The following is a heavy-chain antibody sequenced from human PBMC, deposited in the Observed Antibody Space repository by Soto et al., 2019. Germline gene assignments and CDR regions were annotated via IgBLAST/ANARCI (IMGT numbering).Heavy chain of an antibody. CDR3: ARLMYYYGSGSYPAQFDY. D-gene: IGHD3-10*01. CDR1: GYIFTSYW. V-gene: IGHV5-51*01. J-gene: IGHJ4*02. Sequence: GESLKISCKGSGYIFTSYWIGWVRQMPGKGLEWMGIIYPGDSDTRYSPSFQGQVTISADKSISTAYLQWSSLKASDTAMYYCARLMYYYGSGSYPAQFDYWGQGTLVTVSS. CDR2: IYPGDSDT.